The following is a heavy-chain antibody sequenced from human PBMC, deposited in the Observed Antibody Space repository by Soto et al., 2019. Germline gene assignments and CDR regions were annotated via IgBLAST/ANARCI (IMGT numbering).Heavy chain of an antibody. Sequence: GGSLRLSCSASGFTFSLHSMSWVRQAPGKGLEWVSYISTGSTNIHYTDSVKGRFTISRDSASSSLYLQMNSLRGDDTAVYYCARGVRTDYYQYYGMDVWGQGTTVTVSS. CDR1: GFTFSLHS. D-gene: IGHD3-9*01. J-gene: IGHJ6*02. V-gene: IGHV3-48*01. CDR2: ISTGSTNI. CDR3: ARGVRTDYYQYYGMDV.